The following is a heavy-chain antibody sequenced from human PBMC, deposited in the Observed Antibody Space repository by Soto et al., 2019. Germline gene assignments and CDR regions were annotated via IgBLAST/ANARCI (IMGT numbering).Heavy chain of an antibody. CDR2: VIPILDIA. Sequence: SVKVSCKASGGTLSSYTISWVRQAPGQGLEWMGRVIPILDIANYAQKFQGRVTITADKSTSTAYMELSSLRSEDTAVYYCARGSGSSGWSGDYWGQGTLVTVSS. J-gene: IGHJ4*02. D-gene: IGHD6-19*01. CDR1: GGTLSSYT. CDR3: ARGSGSSGWSGDY. V-gene: IGHV1-69*02.